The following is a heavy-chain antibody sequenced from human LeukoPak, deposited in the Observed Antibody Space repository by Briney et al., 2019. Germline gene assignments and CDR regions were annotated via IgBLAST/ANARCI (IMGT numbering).Heavy chain of an antibody. D-gene: IGHD5-24*01. CDR1: GFTFSSYE. Sequence: AGGSLRLSCAASGFTFSSYEMNWVRQAPGKGLEWVSYISSSGSTIYYADSVKGRFTIDRDNSKNTVYLQMNSLRAEDTAVYYCARDRMATIGNWFDPWGQGTLVTVSS. CDR3: ARDRMATIGNWFDP. V-gene: IGHV3-48*03. CDR2: ISSSGSTI. J-gene: IGHJ5*02.